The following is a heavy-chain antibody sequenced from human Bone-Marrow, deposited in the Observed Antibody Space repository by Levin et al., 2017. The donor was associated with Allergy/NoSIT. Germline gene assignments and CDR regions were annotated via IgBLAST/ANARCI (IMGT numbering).Heavy chain of an antibody. CDR3: AKGGAVAGRYYALDV. Sequence: PGGSLRLSCAASGFTFSHYAINWVRQAPGKGLEWVSSISGNGRTTDYADSVRGRFSVSRDNSKNTLSLQMNSLRAEDTAVYYCAKGGAVAGRYYALDVWGQGTAVAVSS. J-gene: IGHJ6*02. CDR2: ISGNGRTT. V-gene: IGHV3-23*01. D-gene: IGHD6-19*01. CDR1: GFTFSHYA.